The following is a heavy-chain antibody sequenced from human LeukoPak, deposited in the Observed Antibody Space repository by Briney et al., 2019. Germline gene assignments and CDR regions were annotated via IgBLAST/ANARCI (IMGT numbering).Heavy chain of an antibody. Sequence: ASVKVSCKASGGTFSSYAISWVRQAPGQGLEWMGWISTYNGDTNYAQNLQGRVTMTRDTSTSTAYMELRSLRSDDTAVYYCARDPSNTSGRYIYFDSWSQGTLVTVSS. CDR1: GGTFSSYA. J-gene: IGHJ4*02. D-gene: IGHD6-19*01. V-gene: IGHV1-18*01. CDR2: ISTYNGDT. CDR3: ARDPSNTSGRYIYFDS.